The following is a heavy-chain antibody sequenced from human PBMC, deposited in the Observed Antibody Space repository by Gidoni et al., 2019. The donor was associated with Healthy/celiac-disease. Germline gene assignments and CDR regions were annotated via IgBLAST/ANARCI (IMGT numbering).Heavy chain of an antibody. Sequence: VQLQQWGAGLLKPSEPLSLTCAVYGGSFSGYYWHWIRQPPGKGLEWIGEINHSGSTNYNPSLKSRVTISVDTSKNQFSLKLSSVTAADTAVYYCARRGRLRPFDYWGQGTLVTVSS. CDR3: ARRGRLRPFDY. CDR2: INHSGST. CDR1: GGSFSGYY. V-gene: IGHV4-34*01. J-gene: IGHJ4*02. D-gene: IGHD5-12*01.